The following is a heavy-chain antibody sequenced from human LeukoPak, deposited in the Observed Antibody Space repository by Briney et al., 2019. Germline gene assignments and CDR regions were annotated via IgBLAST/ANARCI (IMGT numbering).Heavy chain of an antibody. CDR3: ARGPRGYSGYGLLRFDY. J-gene: IGHJ4*02. D-gene: IGHD5-12*01. CDR2: MYHSGST. CDR1: GGSISSNNW. Sequence: MTSETLSLTCAVSGGSISSNNWWSWVRQPPGKGLEWIGEMYHSGSTNYNPSLKSRVTISVDTSKNQFSLKLSSVTAADTAVYYCARGPRGYSGYGLLRFDYWGQGTLVSVSS. V-gene: IGHV4-4*02.